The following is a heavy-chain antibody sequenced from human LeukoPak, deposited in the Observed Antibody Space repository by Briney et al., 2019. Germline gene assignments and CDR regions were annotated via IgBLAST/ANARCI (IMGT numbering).Heavy chain of an antibody. CDR3: AKGYGDLVAFNI. CDR2: IRYDGNNK. V-gene: IGHV3-30*02. J-gene: IGHJ3*02. D-gene: IGHD4/OR15-4a*01. Sequence: GGSLRLSCAASGCTFRSYGMDWVRQAPGKGLEWVAFIRYDGNNKDYADSVKGRFTISRDNSKNTLYLQMNSLRVEDTAVYYCAKGYGDLVAFNIWGQGTMVTVSS. CDR1: GCTFRSYG.